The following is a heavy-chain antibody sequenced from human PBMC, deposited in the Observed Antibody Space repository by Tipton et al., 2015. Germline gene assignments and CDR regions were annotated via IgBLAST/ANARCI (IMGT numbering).Heavy chain of an antibody. J-gene: IGHJ6*02. CDR3: AKDCDVIRSALCFLDV. CDR1: GFTFNNYA. V-gene: IGHV3-23*01. D-gene: IGHD3-3*01. CDR2: ISGDGFGT. Sequence: SLRLSCAASGFTFNNYAMSWVRQAPGKGLEWVSSISGDGFGTYYTESVKGRFTISRNNSKSTVFLEMSSLTADDTAVYYCAKDCDVIRSALCFLDVWGQGTTVTVSS.